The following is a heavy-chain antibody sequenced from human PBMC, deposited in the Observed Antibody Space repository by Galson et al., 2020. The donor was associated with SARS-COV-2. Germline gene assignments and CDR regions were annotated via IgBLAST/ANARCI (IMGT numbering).Heavy chain of an antibody. J-gene: IGHJ4*02. CDR3: ARGAFSSGWYSYFDY. CDR2: ISYDGNKK. D-gene: IGHD6-19*01. Sequence: QLGEPLKISCAASGFSFSRYAPHWVRQAPGKGLAWVAVISYDGNKKYYADSMKGRFAISRDNAKSTLYLQMDSLRTEDTAVYYCARGAFSSGWYSYFDYWGQGTLVTVSP. CDR1: GFSFSRYA. V-gene: IGHV3-30*09.